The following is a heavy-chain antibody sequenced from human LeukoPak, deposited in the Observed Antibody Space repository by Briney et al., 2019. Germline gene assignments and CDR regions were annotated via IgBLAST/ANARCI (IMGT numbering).Heavy chain of an antibody. V-gene: IGHV1-2*02. D-gene: IGHD4-17*01. CDR1: GYTFTGYD. CDR2: INPNSGGT. CDR3: ARVRGYGDYVFDY. J-gene: IGHJ4*02. Sequence: GASVKVSCKASGYTFTGYDMHWVRQAPGQGLEWMGWINPNSGGTNYAQKFQGRVTMTRDTSISTAYMELSRLRSDDTAVYYCARVRGYGDYVFDYWGQGTLVTVSS.